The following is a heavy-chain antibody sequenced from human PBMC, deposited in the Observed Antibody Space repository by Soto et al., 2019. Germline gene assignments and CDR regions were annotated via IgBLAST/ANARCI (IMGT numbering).Heavy chain of an antibody. D-gene: IGHD3-3*01. CDR2: IKQDGGEK. CDR1: GFTFSSYW. Sequence: SGGSLRLFCAASGFTFSSYWMSWVRQAPGKGLEWVANIKQDGGEKYYVDSVKGRFTISRDNAKNSLYLQMNSLRAEDTAVYYCESKLRFLEWSDSGQGTLVTVYS. J-gene: IGHJ4*02. V-gene: IGHV3-7*01. CDR3: ESKLRFLEWSD.